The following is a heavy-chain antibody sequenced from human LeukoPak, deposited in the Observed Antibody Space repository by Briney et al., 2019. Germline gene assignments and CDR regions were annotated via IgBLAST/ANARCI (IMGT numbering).Heavy chain of an antibody. D-gene: IGHD3-10*01. J-gene: IGHJ4*02. V-gene: IGHV3-33*06. Sequence: GGSLRLSCAASGFTFGSYGMHWVRQAAGKGLEWVAVIWYDGSKKYYADSVKDRFTISRDNSKNTLYVQMNSLRADDTAVYYCAKARSSSGYFFEHWGQGTLVTVSS. CDR1: GFTFGSYG. CDR3: AKARSSSGYFFEH. CDR2: IWYDGSKK.